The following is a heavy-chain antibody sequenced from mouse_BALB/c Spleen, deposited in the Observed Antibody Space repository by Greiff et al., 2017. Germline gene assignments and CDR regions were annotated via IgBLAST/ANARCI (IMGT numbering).Heavy chain of an antibody. V-gene: IGHV1-9*01. D-gene: IGHD2-10*02. CDR2: ILPGSGST. J-gene: IGHJ1*01. CDR3: ARGEYGNYEEYWYFDV. CDR1: GYTFSSYW. Sequence: VQLQQSGAELMKPGASVKISCKATGYTFSSYWIEWVKQRPGHGLEWIGEILPGSGSTNYNEKFKGKATFTADTSSNTAYMQLSSLTSEDSAVYYCARGEYGNYEEYWYFDVWGAGTTVTVSS.